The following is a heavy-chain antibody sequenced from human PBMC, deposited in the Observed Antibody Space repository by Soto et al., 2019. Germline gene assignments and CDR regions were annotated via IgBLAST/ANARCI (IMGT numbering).Heavy chain of an antibody. J-gene: IGHJ3*02. CDR1: GGSFSGYY. CDR3: AIVNWDDAFDI. D-gene: IGHD7-27*01. Sequence: QVQLQQWGAGLLKPSETLSLTCAVYGGSFSGYYWSWIRQPPGKGLEWIGEINHSGSTNYNTSLKSRVTISVDTSKNQFSLKLSAVTAADTAVYYCAIVNWDDAFDIWGQGTMVTVSS. CDR2: INHSGST. V-gene: IGHV4-34*01.